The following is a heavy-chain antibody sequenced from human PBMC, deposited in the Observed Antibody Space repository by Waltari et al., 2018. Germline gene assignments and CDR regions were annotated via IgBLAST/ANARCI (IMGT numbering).Heavy chain of an antibody. J-gene: IGHJ5*02. CDR2: INHSGST. Sequence: QVQLQQWGAGLLKPSETLSLTCAVYGGSFSGYYWSWIRQPPGKGLEWIGAINHSGSTTDNPSLKSRVTRAVDTSKNQFSLKRSSVTAADTAVYYCARGGYCSGGSCYSFDPWGQGTLVTVSS. D-gene: IGHD2-15*01. CDR3: ARGGYCSGGSCYSFDP. CDR1: GGSFSGYY. V-gene: IGHV4-34*01.